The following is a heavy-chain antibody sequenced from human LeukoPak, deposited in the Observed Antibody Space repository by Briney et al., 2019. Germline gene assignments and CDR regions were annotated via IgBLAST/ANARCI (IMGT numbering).Heavy chain of an antibody. CDR2: INHSGST. D-gene: IGHD6-13*01. CDR1: GGSFSGYY. Sequence: PSETLSLTCAVYGGSFSGYYWSWIRQPPGKGLEWIGEINHSGSTNYNPSLKSRFTISVDTSKNQFSLKLSSVTAADTAVYYCAKEFIAAAGTSWFDPWGQGTLVTVSS. V-gene: IGHV4-34*01. CDR3: AKEFIAAAGTSWFDP. J-gene: IGHJ5*02.